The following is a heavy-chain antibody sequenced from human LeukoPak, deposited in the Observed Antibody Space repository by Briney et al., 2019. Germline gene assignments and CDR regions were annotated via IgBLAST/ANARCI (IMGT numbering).Heavy chain of an antibody. V-gene: IGHV1-2*02. J-gene: IGHJ4*02. CDR1: GYTFTGYY. Sequence: ASVKVSCKASGYTFTGYYMHWVRQAPGQGLEWMGWINTNSGGTNYAQKFQGRVTMTRDTSISTAYMELSRLRSDDTAVYYCARDGYYYDSSGYYGYWGQGTLVTVSS. CDR2: INTNSGGT. CDR3: ARDGYYYDSSGYYGY. D-gene: IGHD3-22*01.